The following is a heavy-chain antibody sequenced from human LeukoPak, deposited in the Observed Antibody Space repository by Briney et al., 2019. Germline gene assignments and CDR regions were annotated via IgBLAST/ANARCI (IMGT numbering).Heavy chain of an antibody. CDR1: GYTFTSYD. CDR3: ARQGPRNIVVVVAATPKDAFDI. V-gene: IGHV1-8*01. CDR2: MNPNSGNT. J-gene: IGHJ3*02. D-gene: IGHD2-15*01. Sequence: ASVKVSCKASGYTFTSYDINWVRQATGQGLEWMGWMNPNSGNTGYAQKFQGRVTMTRNTSINTAYMELSSLRSEDTAVYYCARQGPRNIVVVVAATPKDAFDIWGQGTMVT.